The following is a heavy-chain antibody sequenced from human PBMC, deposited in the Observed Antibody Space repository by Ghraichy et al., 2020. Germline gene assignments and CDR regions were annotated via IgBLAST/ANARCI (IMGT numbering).Heavy chain of an antibody. CDR1: GFTFSRSW. D-gene: IGHD4-17*01. J-gene: IGHJ4*02. V-gene: IGHV3-7*03. Sequence: GGSLRLSCAASGFTFSRSWMSWVRQVPGKGLESVATIKHDGSEKYYVDSVRGRFTISRDNTENSLYLQMNSLRAEDTAVYYCATSVTHSLDYWGQGTLVTVSS. CDR2: IKHDGSEK. CDR3: ATSVTHSLDY.